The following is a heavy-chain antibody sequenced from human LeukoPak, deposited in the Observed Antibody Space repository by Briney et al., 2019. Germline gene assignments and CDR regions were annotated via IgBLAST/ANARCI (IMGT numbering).Heavy chain of an antibody. CDR2: ISSSSSYI. CDR1: GFTVSSNY. Sequence: GGSLRLSCAASGFTVSSNYMSWVRQAPGKGLEWVSSISSSSSYIYYADSVKGRFTISRDNAKNSLYLQMNSLRAEDTAVYYCARDYGDYELGLYYYYGMDVWGQGTTVTVSS. CDR3: ARDYGDYELGLYYYYGMDV. V-gene: IGHV3-21*01. J-gene: IGHJ6*02. D-gene: IGHD4-17*01.